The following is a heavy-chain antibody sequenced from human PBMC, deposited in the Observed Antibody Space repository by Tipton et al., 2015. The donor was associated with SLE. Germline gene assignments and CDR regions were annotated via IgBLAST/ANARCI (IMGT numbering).Heavy chain of an antibody. CDR2: IYYSGST. CDR1: GGSMNNGRYY. D-gene: IGHD6-13*01. V-gene: IGHV4-39*02. CDR3: GRGRYGSSRYFQH. Sequence: TLSLTCSVSGGSMNNGRYYWGWIRQPPGKGLEWIGSIYYSGSTYYNPSLKSRVTISVDTSKNHFSLKLTSVTAADTAVYYCGRGRYGSSRYFQHWGQGTLVTVSS. J-gene: IGHJ1*01.